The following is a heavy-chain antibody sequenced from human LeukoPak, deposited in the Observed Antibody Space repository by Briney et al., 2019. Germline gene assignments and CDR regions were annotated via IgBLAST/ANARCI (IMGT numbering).Heavy chain of an antibody. Sequence: GGSLRLSCAASGFTFRSDWMSWVRQSPEKGLEWAANINPDGSATYYVDSVKGRFIISRDNTKNSLYLQMNSLRAEDTAVYYCAKLHNLNSDYWGQGTLVTVSS. CDR3: AKLHNLNSDY. V-gene: IGHV3-7*03. D-gene: IGHD1-14*01. CDR1: GFTFRSDW. J-gene: IGHJ4*02. CDR2: INPDGSAT.